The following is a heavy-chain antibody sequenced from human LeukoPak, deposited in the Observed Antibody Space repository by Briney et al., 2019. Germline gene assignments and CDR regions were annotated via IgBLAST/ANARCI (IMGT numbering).Heavy chain of an antibody. J-gene: IGHJ4*02. Sequence: GGSLRLSCSASGFIFSDYAMRWVRQAPGKGLEYISAISSDGDRTYFTDSVKGRFTISRDNSRSTLYLQMNSLRPEDTAIYYCAREGYYGSGSPPSLYFDYWGQGTLVTVSS. CDR1: GFIFSDYA. CDR2: ISSDGDRT. CDR3: AREGYYGSGSPPSLYFDY. V-gene: IGHV3-64*04. D-gene: IGHD3-10*01.